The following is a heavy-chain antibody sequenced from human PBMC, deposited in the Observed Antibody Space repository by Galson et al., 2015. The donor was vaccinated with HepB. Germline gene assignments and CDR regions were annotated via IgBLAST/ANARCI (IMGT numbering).Heavy chain of an antibody. Sequence: SLRLSCAASGFTFRDFAMHWVRQAPGKGLEWVALIAFDDVNKYYGESLRGRFTISRDNSRNTLYLQMNSLRVEDTARYFCARGDHGTTAIDLWGPGTLVAVSS. D-gene: IGHD1-14*01. V-gene: IGHV3-30*03. CDR3: ARGDHGTTAIDL. J-gene: IGHJ5*02. CDR1: GFTFRDFA. CDR2: IAFDDVNK.